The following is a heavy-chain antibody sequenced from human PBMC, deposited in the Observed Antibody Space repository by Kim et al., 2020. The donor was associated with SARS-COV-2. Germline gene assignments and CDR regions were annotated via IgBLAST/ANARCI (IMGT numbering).Heavy chain of an antibody. CDR3: ARSLGGDYGLKITPGFDY. J-gene: IGHJ4*02. D-gene: IGHD4-17*01. CDR2: ISGSGGST. V-gene: IGHV3-23*01. CDR1: GFTFSSYA. Sequence: GGSLRLSCAASGFTFSSYAMSWVRQAPGKGLEWVSAISGSGGSTYYADSVKGRFTISRDNSKNTLYLQMNSLRAEDTAVYYCARSLGGDYGLKITPGFDYWGQGTLVTVSS.